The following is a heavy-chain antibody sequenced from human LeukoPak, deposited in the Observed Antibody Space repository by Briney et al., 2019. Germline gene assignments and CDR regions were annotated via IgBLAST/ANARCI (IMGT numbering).Heavy chain of an antibody. Sequence: SGPTLVNPTQTLTLTCTLSGLSLNTAGVGVGWIRQPPGKALEWLALIYWDEDKRYNPSLKTRLTITKDTSKNQVVLTVTNMDPVDTATYYCAKAGYGSGSYLRYYYYGMDVWGQGTTVTVSS. CDR3: AKAGYGSGSYLRYYYYGMDV. J-gene: IGHJ6*02. CDR1: GLSLNTAGVG. V-gene: IGHV2-5*02. D-gene: IGHD3-10*01. CDR2: IYWDEDK.